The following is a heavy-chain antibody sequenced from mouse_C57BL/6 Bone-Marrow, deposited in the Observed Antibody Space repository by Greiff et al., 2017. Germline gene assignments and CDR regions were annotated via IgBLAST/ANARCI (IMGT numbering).Heavy chain of an antibody. Sequence: QVQLKQPGAELVRPGSSVKLSCKASGYTFTSYWMDWVKQRPGQGLEWIGNIYPSDSETHYNQKFKDKATLTVDKSSSTAYMQLSSLTSEDSAVYYCARERDYGENFDVWGTGTTVTVSS. J-gene: IGHJ1*03. D-gene: IGHD2-4*01. CDR3: ARERDYGENFDV. CDR2: IYPSDSET. CDR1: GYTFTSYW. V-gene: IGHV1-61*01.